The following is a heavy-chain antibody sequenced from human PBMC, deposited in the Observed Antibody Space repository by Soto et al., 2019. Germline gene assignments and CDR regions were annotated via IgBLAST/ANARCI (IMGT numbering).Heavy chain of an antibody. CDR2: IRSKAYGGTT. Sequence: QPGGSLRLSCTASGFTFGYYAMSWFRQAPGKGLEWVGFIRSKAYGGTTEYAASVKGRFTISRDDSKSIAYLQMNSLKTEDTAVYYCTRFSMPRVYGMDVWGQGTTVTVS. CDR3: TRFSMPRVYGMDV. V-gene: IGHV3-49*03. D-gene: IGHD2-2*01. J-gene: IGHJ6*02. CDR1: GFTFGYYA.